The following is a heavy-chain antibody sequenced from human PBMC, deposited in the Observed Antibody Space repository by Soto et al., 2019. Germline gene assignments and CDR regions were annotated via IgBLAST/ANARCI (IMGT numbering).Heavy chain of an antibody. CDR3: ARDRSRRFWSGSDAFDI. CDR2: ISAYNGNT. D-gene: IGHD3-3*01. J-gene: IGHJ3*02. CDR1: GYTFTSYG. Sequence: ASVKVSSTSSGYTFTSYGISWVRQAPGQWLEWMGWISAYNGNTNYAQKLQGRVTMTTDTSTSTAYMELRSLRSDETAVYYCARDRSRRFWSGSDAFDIRGKGTMGTIS. V-gene: IGHV1-18*01.